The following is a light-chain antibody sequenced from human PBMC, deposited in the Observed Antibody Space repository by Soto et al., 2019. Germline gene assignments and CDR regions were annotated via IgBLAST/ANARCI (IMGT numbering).Light chain of an antibody. Sequence: DIVMTQSPDSLAVSLGERATINCKSSQSVLSNSNNKNYLAWYQQTPGQPPRLLISWASTREFGVPDRFSGSESGTDFTLTISSLQAEDVAVYYCRQYFTTPITFGQGTRLEIK. CDR3: RQYFTTPIT. J-gene: IGKJ5*01. CDR2: WAS. CDR1: QSVLSNSNNKNY. V-gene: IGKV4-1*01.